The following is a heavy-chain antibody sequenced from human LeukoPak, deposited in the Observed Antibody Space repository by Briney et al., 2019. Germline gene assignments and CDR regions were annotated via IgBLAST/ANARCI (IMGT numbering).Heavy chain of an antibody. D-gene: IGHD3-3*01. CDR3: AKDRGVFGVTYSLDY. J-gene: IGHJ4*02. V-gene: IGHV4-39*02. CDR2: IYYSGST. Sequence: SETLSLTWTVSGGSIGSSSYYWGWIRQPPGKGLEWIGSIYYSGSTYYNPSLKSRVTISVDTSKNQFSLKLSSVTAADTAVYYCAKDRGVFGVTYSLDYWGQGTLVTVSS. CDR1: GGSIGSSSYY.